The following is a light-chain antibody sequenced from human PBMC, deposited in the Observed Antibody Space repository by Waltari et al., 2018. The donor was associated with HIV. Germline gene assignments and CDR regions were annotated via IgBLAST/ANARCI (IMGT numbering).Light chain of an antibody. CDR2: QAS. CDR3: QQYETYYT. J-gene: IGKJ2*01. Sequence: DIRLTQTPSTLSAAVRDTVTITCRASPNIGTSLAWYQQRPGKAPTLLIYQASTLQKGVSSRFSGSGSGTEFTRTITSLQRDDFASYFCQQYETYYTFGQGSRLE. CDR1: PNIGTS. V-gene: IGKV1-5*03.